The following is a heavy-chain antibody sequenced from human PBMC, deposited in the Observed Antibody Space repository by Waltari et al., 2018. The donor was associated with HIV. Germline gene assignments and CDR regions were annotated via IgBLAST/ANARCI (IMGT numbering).Heavy chain of an antibody. CDR3: ARDSSAGSERGYTYGHFDY. D-gene: IGHD5-18*01. J-gene: IGHJ4*02. CDR2: IYHSGST. CDR1: GGSIRSSDW. V-gene: IGHV4-4*02. Sequence: QVQLQESGPGLVKPSGTLSLTCAVSGGSIRSSDWWSWVRLPPGKGRERIGEIYHSGSTNENPSRKSRVTISGEKSQNQCSLKLSSGTAADTAVYYGARDSSAGSERGYTYGHFDYWGQGTRVTVSS.